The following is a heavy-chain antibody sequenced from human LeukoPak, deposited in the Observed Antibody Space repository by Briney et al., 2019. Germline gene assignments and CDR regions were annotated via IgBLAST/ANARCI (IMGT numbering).Heavy chain of an antibody. CDR2: IYYSGST. CDR3: ATFYYYDSSGYLENYFDY. Sequence: SETLSLTCTVSGGSISSGDYYWSWIRQPPGKGLEWIGYIYYSGSTYYNPSLKSRVTISVDTSKNQFSLKLSSVTAADTAVYYCATFYYYDSSGYLENYFDYWGQGTLVTVSS. J-gene: IGHJ4*02. D-gene: IGHD3-22*01. CDR1: GGSISSGDYY. V-gene: IGHV4-30-4*01.